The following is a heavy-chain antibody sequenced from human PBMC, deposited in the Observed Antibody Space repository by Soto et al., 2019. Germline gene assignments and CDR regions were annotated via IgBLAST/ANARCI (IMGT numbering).Heavy chain of an antibody. D-gene: IGHD1-26*01. V-gene: IGHV1-69*13. CDR3: ARDRRPYYASAARDAFDI. J-gene: IGHJ3*02. CDR1: GGTFSSYA. Sequence: SVKVSCKASGGTFSSYAISWVRQAPGQGLEWMGGIIPIFGTANYAQKFQGRVTITADESTSTAYMELSSLRSEDTAVYYCARDRRPYYASAARDAFDIWGQGTMVTV. CDR2: IIPIFGTA.